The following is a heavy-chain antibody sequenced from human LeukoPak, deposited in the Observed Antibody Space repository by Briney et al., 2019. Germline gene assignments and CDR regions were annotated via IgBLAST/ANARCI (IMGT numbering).Heavy chain of an antibody. Sequence: PGGSLRLSCAASGFTFSSYAMSWVRQAPGKGLERGSAISGSGGSTYYADSVKGRFTISRDNSKNTLYLQMNSLRAEDTAVYYCAKSSSTYYDFWSGYYPFGYWGQGTPVTVSS. V-gene: IGHV3-23*01. J-gene: IGHJ4*02. CDR3: AKSSSTYYDFWSGYYPFGY. D-gene: IGHD3-3*01. CDR1: GFTFSSYA. CDR2: ISGSGGST.